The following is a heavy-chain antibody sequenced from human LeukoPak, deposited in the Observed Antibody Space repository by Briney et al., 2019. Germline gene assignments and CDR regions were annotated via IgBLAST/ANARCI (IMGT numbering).Heavy chain of an antibody. V-gene: IGHV4-31*03. J-gene: IGHJ6*03. D-gene: IGHD2-2*01. CDR3: AGGGGGVIPAAIRSYYYYYMDV. CDR2: IYYSGST. CDR1: GGSISSGGYY. Sequence: PSQTLSLTCTVSGGSISSGGYYWSWIRQHPGKGLEWIGYIYYSGSTYYNPSLKSRVTISVDTSKNQFSLKLSSVTAADTAVYYCAGGGGGVIPAAIRSYYYYYMDVWGKGTTVTVSS.